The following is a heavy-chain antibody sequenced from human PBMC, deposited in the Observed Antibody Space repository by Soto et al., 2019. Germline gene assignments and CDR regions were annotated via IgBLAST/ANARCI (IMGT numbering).Heavy chain of an antibody. CDR3: ARVFPGNYGDWRYYYYGMDV. CDR2: INPNSGGT. J-gene: IGHJ6*02. D-gene: IGHD4-17*01. CDR1: GYTFTGYY. V-gene: IGHV1-2*02. Sequence: QVPLVQSGAEVKKPGASVKVSCKASGYTFTGYYMHWVRQAPGQGLEWMGWINPNSGGTNYAQKFQGRVTMTRDTSISTAYMELSRLRSDDTAVYYCARVFPGNYGDWRYYYYGMDVWGQGTTVTVSS.